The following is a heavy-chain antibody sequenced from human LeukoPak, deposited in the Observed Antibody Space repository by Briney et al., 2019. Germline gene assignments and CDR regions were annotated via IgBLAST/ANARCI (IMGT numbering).Heavy chain of an antibody. CDR3: ARGSMYYYDSSGYYFLRKTNWFDP. D-gene: IGHD3-22*01. CDR1: GGSFSGYY. Sequence: SETLSLTCAVYGGSFSGYYWSRIRQPPGKGLEWIGEINHSGSTNYNPSLKSRVTISVDTSKNQFSLKLSSVTAADTAVYYCARGSMYYYDSSGYYFLRKTNWFDPWGQGTLVTVSS. V-gene: IGHV4-34*01. CDR2: INHSGST. J-gene: IGHJ5*02.